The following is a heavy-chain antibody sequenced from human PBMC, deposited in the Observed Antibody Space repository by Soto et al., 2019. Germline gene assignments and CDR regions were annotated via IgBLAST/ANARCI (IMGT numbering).Heavy chain of an antibody. V-gene: IGHV3-7*01. D-gene: IGHD2-21*01. Sequence: GGSLRLSCTASGFTFSNYWMSWVRQAPGKGLEWVSNIGQNGSQRNYVDSVKGRFTISRDNAENSLYLQMNSLRAEDTAIYYCASARHIGPWGQGTLVTVSS. J-gene: IGHJ5*02. CDR2: IGQNGSQR. CDR1: GFTFSNYW. CDR3: ASARHIGP.